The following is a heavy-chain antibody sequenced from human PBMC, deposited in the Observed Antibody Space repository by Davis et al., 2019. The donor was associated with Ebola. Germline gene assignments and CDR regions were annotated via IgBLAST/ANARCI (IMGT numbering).Heavy chain of an antibody. CDR3: ARGVAGRVRGVPWAMDV. D-gene: IGHD3-10*01. CDR1: GFSFSTYD. J-gene: IGHJ6*02. Sequence: GSLRLSCAASGFSFSTYDMHWVRQATGKGLEWVSAIGTAGDTYYPGSVKGRFTISRENAKKSLYLQMNSLGAGDTAVYYCARGVAGRVRGVPWAMDVWGQGTTVTVSS. V-gene: IGHV3-13*01. CDR2: IGTAGDT.